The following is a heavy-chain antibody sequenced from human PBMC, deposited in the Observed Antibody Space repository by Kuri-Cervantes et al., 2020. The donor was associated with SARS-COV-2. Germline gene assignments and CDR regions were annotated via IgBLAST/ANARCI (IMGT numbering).Heavy chain of an antibody. CDR2: ISHSGNT. V-gene: IGHV4-34*01. CDR3: VQLQHYNWFDP. J-gene: IGHJ5*02. CDR1: GGSLTNYY. Sequence: SETLSLTCGVSGGSLTNYYWTWIRQPPGKGLEWIGEISHSGNTKYKPSLESRVTISVDASKKQFSLKVTSVTAADTAIYYCVQLQHYNWFDPWGQGTLVTVS. D-gene: IGHD4-11*01.